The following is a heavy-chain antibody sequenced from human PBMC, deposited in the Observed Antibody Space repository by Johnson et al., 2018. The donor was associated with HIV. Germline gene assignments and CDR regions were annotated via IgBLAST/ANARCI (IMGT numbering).Heavy chain of an antibody. CDR2: ISYDGSNK. V-gene: IGHV3-30*14. CDR3: ARRRVAGDDAVDM. Sequence: QVQLVESGGGLVQPGRSLRLSCTASGFTFGDYAMSWVRQAPGKGLEWVAVISYDGSNKYYADSVKGRFTISRDNSKNTLYLQMNSLRGEDTAVYYWARRRVAGDDAVDMWGQGTMVSVSS. J-gene: IGHJ3*02. D-gene: IGHD6-19*01. CDR1: GFTFGDYA.